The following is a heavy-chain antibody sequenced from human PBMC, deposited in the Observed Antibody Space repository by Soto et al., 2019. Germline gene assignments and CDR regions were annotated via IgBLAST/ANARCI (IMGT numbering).Heavy chain of an antibody. CDR2: IYHSGST. V-gene: IGHV4-30-2*01. CDR3: ARVYGDCVVDY. D-gene: IGHD4-17*01. CDR1: GGSISSGGYS. Sequence: PSETLSLTCAVSGGSISSGGYSWSWIRQPPGKGLEWIGYIYHSGSTYYNPSLKSQVTISVDRSKNQFSLKLSSVTAADTAVYYCARVYGDCVVDYWGQGTLVTVSS. J-gene: IGHJ4*02.